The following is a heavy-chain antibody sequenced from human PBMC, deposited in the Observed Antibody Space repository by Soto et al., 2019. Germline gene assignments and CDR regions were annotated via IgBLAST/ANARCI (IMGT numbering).Heavy chain of an antibody. Sequence: GGSLRLSCAASGFTFSSYGMHWVRQAPGKGLEWVAVISYDGSNEYYADSVKGRFTISRDNSKNTLYLQMNSLRAEDTAVYYCAKGIAAKKVPPYYYYMDVWGKGTTVTVSS. CDR2: ISYDGSNE. J-gene: IGHJ6*03. CDR1: GFTFSSYG. V-gene: IGHV3-30*18. D-gene: IGHD6-13*01. CDR3: AKGIAAKKVPPYYYYMDV.